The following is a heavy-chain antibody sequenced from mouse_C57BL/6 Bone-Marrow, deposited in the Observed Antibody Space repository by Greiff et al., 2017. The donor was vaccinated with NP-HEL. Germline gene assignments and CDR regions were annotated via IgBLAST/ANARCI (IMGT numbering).Heavy chain of an antibody. Sequence: EVQLVESGGGLVKPGGSLKLSCAASGFTFSSYAMSWVRQTPEKRLEWVATISDGGSYTYYPDNVKGRFTISRDNAKNNLYLQMSRLKSEDTAMYYCARDGWDDFDYWGQGTTLTVSS. CDR3: ARDGWDDFDY. CDR1: GFTFSSYA. CDR2: ISDGGSYT. J-gene: IGHJ2*01. V-gene: IGHV5-4*01. D-gene: IGHD4-1*01.